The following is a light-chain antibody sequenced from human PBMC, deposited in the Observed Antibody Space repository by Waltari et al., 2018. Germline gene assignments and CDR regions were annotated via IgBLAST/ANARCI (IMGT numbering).Light chain of an antibody. CDR2: DAS. V-gene: IGKV3-11*01. CDR3: QQRSNWPPFT. J-gene: IGKJ3*01. Sequence: EIVLTQSPATLSLSPGERATLSCRASQSVSDHLAWYQQKAGQSPRLLIYDASNRATGIPARLSGSGSGTDFTLTISSLEPEDFAVYYCQQRSNWPPFTFGPGTKVDIK. CDR1: QSVSDH.